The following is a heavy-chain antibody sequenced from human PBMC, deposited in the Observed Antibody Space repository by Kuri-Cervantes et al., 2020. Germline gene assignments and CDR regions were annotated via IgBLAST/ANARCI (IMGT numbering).Heavy chain of an antibody. J-gene: IGHJ6*02. CDR3: ARDQGSSTLWYYYGMDV. D-gene: IGHD6-6*01. V-gene: IGHV4-61*08. CDR1: GGSISSGGYY. CDR2: IYYSGST. Sequence: ESLKISCAVSGGSISSGGYYWSWIRQPPGKGLEWIGYIYYSGSTNYNPSLKSRVTISVDTSKNQFSLKLSSVTAAGTAVYYCARDQGSSTLWYYYGMDVWGQGTTVTVSS.